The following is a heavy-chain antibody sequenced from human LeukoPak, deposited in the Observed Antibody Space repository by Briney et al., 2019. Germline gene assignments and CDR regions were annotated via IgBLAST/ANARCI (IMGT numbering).Heavy chain of an antibody. CDR1: GGSISSYY. J-gene: IGHJ6*03. D-gene: IGHD5-12*01. Sequence: SETLSLTCTVSGGSISSYYWSWIRQPPGKGLEWIGYIHYSGSTHYNASLKSRGTISVDKSNNQVSLKLRSVTAADTAVYYCARTTEGYAGGPGYSYYYYMDVWGKGTTVTISS. V-gene: IGHV4-59*01. CDR2: IHYSGST. CDR3: ARTTEGYAGGPGYSYYYYMDV.